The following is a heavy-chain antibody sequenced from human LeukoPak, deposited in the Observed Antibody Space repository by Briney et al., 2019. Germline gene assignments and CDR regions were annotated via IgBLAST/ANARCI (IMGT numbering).Heavy chain of an antibody. CDR3: ARDDGSSTGYSSSWPYYYYYGMDV. CDR2: ISSSSSYI. J-gene: IGHJ6*02. V-gene: IGHV3-21*01. CDR1: GFTFCSYS. D-gene: IGHD6-13*01. Sequence: GGSLRLSCAASGFTFCSYSMNWVRQAPGKGLEWVSSISSSSSYIYYADSVKGRFTISRDNAKNSLYLQMNSLRAEDTAVYYCARDDGSSTGYSSSWPYYYYYGMDVWGQGTTVTVSS.